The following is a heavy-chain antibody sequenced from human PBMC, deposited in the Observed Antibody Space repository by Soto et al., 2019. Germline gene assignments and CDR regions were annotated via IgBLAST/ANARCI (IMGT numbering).Heavy chain of an antibody. V-gene: IGHV4-4*07. CDR1: GASITGTSY. CDR3: ARGMTPPGAPAWYYFDS. D-gene: IGHD2-8*02. CDR2: FSLSGTT. Sequence: SETLSLTCTVSGASITGTSYRRWIRQPAGKGLEWIGRFSLSGTTNYNPSLRSRVTMSADVSKDQFSLRLTSVTAADTALYYCARGMTPPGAPAWYYFDSWGQGTLVTVSS. J-gene: IGHJ4*02.